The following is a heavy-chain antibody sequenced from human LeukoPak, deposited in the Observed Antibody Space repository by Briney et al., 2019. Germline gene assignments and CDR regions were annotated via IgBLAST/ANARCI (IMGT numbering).Heavy chain of an antibody. J-gene: IGHJ4*02. CDR1: GFTVSSNY. V-gene: IGHV3-66*01. CDR3: ARGWTGTTELGLFGY. CDR2: IYSGGST. Sequence: GVSLRLSCAASGFTVSSNYMSWVRQAPGKGLEWVSVIYSGGSTYYADSVEGRFTISRDNSKNTLYLQMNSLRAEDTAVYYCARGWTGTTELGLFGYWGQGTLVTVSS. D-gene: IGHD1-7*01.